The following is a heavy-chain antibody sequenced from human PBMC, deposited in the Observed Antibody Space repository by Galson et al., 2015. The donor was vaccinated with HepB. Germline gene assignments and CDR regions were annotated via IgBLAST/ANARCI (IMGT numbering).Heavy chain of an antibody. CDR1: GSTFTSYD. CDR3: ARFDVLRFLEWFGAFDI. V-gene: IGHV1-8*01. Sequence: SVKVSCKASGSTFTSYDINWVRQATGQGLEWMGWMNPNSGNTGYAQKFQGRVTMTRNTSISTAYMELSSLRSEDTAVYYCARFDVLRFLEWFGAFDIWGQGTMVTVSS. CDR2: MNPNSGNT. J-gene: IGHJ3*02. D-gene: IGHD3-3*01.